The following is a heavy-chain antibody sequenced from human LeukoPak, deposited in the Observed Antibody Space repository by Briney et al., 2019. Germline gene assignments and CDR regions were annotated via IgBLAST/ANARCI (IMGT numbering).Heavy chain of an antibody. Sequence: KASETLSLTCAVYGGSFSGYYWSWIRQPPGKGLEWIGYIYYSGSTNYNPSLKSRVTISVDTSKNQFSLKLSSVTAADTAVYYCARVSWVPAAIRFDYYYYMDVWGKGTTVTVSS. D-gene: IGHD2-2*02. CDR2: IYYSGST. CDR3: ARVSWVPAAIRFDYYYYMDV. J-gene: IGHJ6*03. CDR1: GGSFSGYY. V-gene: IGHV4-59*01.